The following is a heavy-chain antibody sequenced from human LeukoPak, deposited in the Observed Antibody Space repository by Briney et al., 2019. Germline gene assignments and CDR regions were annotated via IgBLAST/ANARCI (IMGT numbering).Heavy chain of an antibody. D-gene: IGHD4-17*01. J-gene: IGHJ4*02. CDR1: GFTFRTAW. Sequence: PGGSLRLSCAASGFTFRTAWMSWVRQAPGRGPEYMANTKEDGSEKYYVDSVRGRFTISRDNANSTLFLQMSSLRVDDTAVYYCANGARGAYWGQGTLVTVSS. CDR2: TKEDGSEK. CDR3: ANGARGAY. V-gene: IGHV3-7*05.